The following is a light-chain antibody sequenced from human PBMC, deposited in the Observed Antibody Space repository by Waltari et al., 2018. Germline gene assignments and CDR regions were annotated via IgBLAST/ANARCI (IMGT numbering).Light chain of an antibody. V-gene: IGKV1-33*01. CDR1: QDISNY. Sequence: DIQMTQSPSSLSASVGDRVTITCQASQDISNYLNWYQQKPGKAPQLLIYDASNLETGIPSRFSGSASGTDFTFTISSLQPEDIATYYCQQYDNLPSWAFGQGTKVEIK. CDR3: QQYDNLPSWA. CDR2: DAS. J-gene: IGKJ1*01.